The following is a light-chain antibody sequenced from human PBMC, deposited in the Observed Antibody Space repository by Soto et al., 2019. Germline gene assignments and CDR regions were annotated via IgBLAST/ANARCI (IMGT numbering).Light chain of an antibody. Sequence: QCALTQPASVSGSPGQSITISCTGTSSDVGAYNSVSWYQQHPGKAPKLIIYDVSTRPSGISDRFSGSKSGNTASLTISGLQAEDESDYYCSSYTTSVTYVFGTGTKVTVL. V-gene: IGLV2-14*01. CDR2: DVS. CDR1: SSDVGAYNS. CDR3: SSYTTSVTYV. J-gene: IGLJ1*01.